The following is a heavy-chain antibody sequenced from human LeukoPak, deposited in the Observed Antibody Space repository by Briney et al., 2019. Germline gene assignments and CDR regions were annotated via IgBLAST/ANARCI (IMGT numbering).Heavy chain of an antibody. Sequence: GGSLRLSCAASGFTFSDYYMSWIRRAPGKGLEWVSYISSSGSTIYYADSVKGRFTISRDNAKNSLYLQMNSLRAEDTAVYYCARCFSSSWPLDYWGQGTLVTVSS. CDR2: ISSSGSTI. CDR3: ARCFSSSWPLDY. V-gene: IGHV3-11*01. CDR1: GFTFSDYY. J-gene: IGHJ4*02. D-gene: IGHD6-13*01.